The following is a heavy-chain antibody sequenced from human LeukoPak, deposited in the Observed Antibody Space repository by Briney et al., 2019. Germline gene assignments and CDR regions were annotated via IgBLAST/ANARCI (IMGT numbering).Heavy chain of an antibody. CDR3: ARPDGYYGDYVP. Sequence: PSETLSLTCTVSGGSISSSSYYWSWIRQPPGKGLEWIGEINHSGGTNYNPSLKSRVTISVDTSKNQSSLKLSSVTAADTAVYYCARPDGYYGDYVPWGQGTLVTVSS. V-gene: IGHV4-39*07. CDR2: INHSGGT. D-gene: IGHD4-17*01. J-gene: IGHJ4*02. CDR1: GGSISSSSYY.